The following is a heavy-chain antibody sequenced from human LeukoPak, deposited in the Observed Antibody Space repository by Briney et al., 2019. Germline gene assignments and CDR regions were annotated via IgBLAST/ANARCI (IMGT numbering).Heavy chain of an antibody. CDR3: AKGVGTSYHYHMDV. Sequence: GGSLRLSCAASGFTFDEYAMHWLRQLPGKGLEWVSSISWNTYDVGYADSVKGRFTISRDNAKNFLYLQMDSLRAEDMALYYCAKGVGTSYHYHMDVWGKGTTVIVSS. D-gene: IGHD1-26*01. J-gene: IGHJ6*03. CDR2: ISWNTYDV. CDR1: GFTFDEYA. V-gene: IGHV3-9*03.